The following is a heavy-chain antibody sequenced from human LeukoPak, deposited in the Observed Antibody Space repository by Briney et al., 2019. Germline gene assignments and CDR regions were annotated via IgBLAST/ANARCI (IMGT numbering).Heavy chain of an antibody. Sequence: SETLSLTCTVSGGSISSYYWSWIRQPPGKGLEWIGYIYYSGSTYYNPSLKSRVTISVDTSKNQFSLKLSSVTAADTAVYYCARDFGHSSGYYPFDYWGQGTLVTVSS. D-gene: IGHD3-22*01. CDR1: GGSISSYY. CDR2: IYYSGST. V-gene: IGHV4-59*12. J-gene: IGHJ4*02. CDR3: ARDFGHSSGYYPFDY.